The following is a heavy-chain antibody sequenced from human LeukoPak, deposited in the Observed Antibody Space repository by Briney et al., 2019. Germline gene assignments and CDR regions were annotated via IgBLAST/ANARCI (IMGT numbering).Heavy chain of an antibody. CDR2: ISGSGGST. V-gene: IGHV3-23*01. D-gene: IGHD3-10*01. J-gene: IGHJ4*02. Sequence: GTLRLSCAASGFTFSSYGMSWVRQAPGKGLEWVSAISGSGGSTYYADSVKGRFTISRDNSKNTLYLQMNSLRAEDTAVYYCAKLGGITMVRGVTHFDYWGQGTLVTVSS. CDR3: AKLGGITMVRGVTHFDY. CDR1: GFTFSSYG.